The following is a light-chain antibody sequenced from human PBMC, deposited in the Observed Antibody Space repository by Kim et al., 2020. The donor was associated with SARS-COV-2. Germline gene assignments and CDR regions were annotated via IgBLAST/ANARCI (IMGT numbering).Light chain of an antibody. Sequence: SASVGDRVTITCRASQTIRKFVNWYQKTPGKAPKVLISTASTLQSGVPSRFSGGRSGTDFTLTINGLQPEDFATYYCRQSFSTPYTFGQGTKLEI. J-gene: IGKJ2*01. CDR3: RQSFSTPYT. CDR2: TAS. CDR1: QTIRKF. V-gene: IGKV1-39*01.